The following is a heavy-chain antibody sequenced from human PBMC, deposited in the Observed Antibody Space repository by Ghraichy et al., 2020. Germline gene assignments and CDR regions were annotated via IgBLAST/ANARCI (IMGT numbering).Heavy chain of an antibody. CDR3: ARSRDGYNYFDY. CDR2: IYYSGST. V-gene: IGHV4-59*01. CDR1: GGSISSYY. J-gene: IGHJ4*02. D-gene: IGHD5-24*01. Sequence: SETLSLTCTVSGGSISSYYWSWIRQPPGKGLEWIGYIYYSGSTNYNPSLKSRVTISVDTSKNQFSLKLSSVTAADTAVYYCARSRDGYNYFDYWGQGTLVTVSS.